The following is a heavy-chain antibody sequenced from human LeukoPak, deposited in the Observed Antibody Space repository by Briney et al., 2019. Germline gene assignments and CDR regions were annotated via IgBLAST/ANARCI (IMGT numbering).Heavy chain of an antibody. CDR1: GFTFSNAW. CDR2: IKSKTDGGTT. CDR3: TTDFLLTALPSYGPDWY. D-gene: IGHD5-18*01. Sequence: GGSPRLSCAASGFTFSNAWMSWVRQAPGKGLEWVGRIKSKTDGGTTDYAAPVKGRFTISRDDSKNTLYLQMNSLKTEDTAVYYCTTDFLLTALPSYGPDWYWGQGTLVTVSS. J-gene: IGHJ4*02. V-gene: IGHV3-15*01.